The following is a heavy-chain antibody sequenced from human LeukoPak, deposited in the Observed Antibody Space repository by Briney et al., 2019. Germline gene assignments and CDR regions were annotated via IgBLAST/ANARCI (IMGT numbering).Heavy chain of an antibody. CDR1: GFTFSRYA. V-gene: IGHV3-30-3*01. CDR3: ARDPVYDSSGYLYYYGMDV. CDR2: IADDGSKK. D-gene: IGHD3-22*01. J-gene: IGHJ6*02. Sequence: PGGSLRLSCAASGFTFSRYAMHWVRQAPGKGLEWVAVIADDGSKKHYADSVKGRFTISRDNSKNTLYLQMNSLRAEDTAVYYCARDPVYDSSGYLYYYGMDVWGQGTTVTVSS.